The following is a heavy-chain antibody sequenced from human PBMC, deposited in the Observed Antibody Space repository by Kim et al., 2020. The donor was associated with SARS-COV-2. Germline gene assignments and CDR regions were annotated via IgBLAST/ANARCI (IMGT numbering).Heavy chain of an antibody. Sequence: GGSLGLSCAASGFTFGDYAMHWVRQAPGKGLEWVSGISWNSGSIGYADSVKGRFTISRDNAKNSLYLQMNSLRAEDTALYYCAKAPVAGNVRPNTFDYWGQGTLVTVSS. V-gene: IGHV3-9*01. J-gene: IGHJ4*02. CDR3: AKAPVAGNVRPNTFDY. CDR1: GFTFGDYA. D-gene: IGHD6-19*01. CDR2: ISWNSGSI.